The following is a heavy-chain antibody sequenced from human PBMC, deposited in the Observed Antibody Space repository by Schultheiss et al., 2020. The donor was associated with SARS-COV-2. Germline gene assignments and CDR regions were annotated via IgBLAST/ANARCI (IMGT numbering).Heavy chain of an antibody. J-gene: IGHJ4*02. CDR3: ARAMYSSGWYDY. CDR1: GGSIRSYY. Sequence: SETLSLTCTVSGGSIRSYYCSWIRQPPGKGLEWIGYIFYIGSTYYNPSLKSRVTISVDTSKNQFSLKLSSVTAADTAVYYCARAMYSSGWYDYWGQGTLVTVSS. V-gene: IGHV4-59*01. CDR2: IFYIGST. D-gene: IGHD6-19*01.